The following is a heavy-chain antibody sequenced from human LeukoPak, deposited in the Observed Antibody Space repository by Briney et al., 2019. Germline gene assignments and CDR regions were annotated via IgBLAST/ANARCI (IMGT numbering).Heavy chain of an antibody. CDR2: IRSKAYGGTT. V-gene: IGHV3-49*04. J-gene: IGHJ4*02. D-gene: IGHD2-2*01. CDR3: SIVVVPAAQSLDY. CDR1: GFTFGDYA. Sequence: PGGSLRLSCTASGFTFGDYAMSWVRQAPGKGLEWVGFIRSKAYGGTTEYAASVKGRFTISRDDSKSIAYLQMNSLITEDTAVYYCSIVVVPAAQSLDYWGQGTLVTVSS.